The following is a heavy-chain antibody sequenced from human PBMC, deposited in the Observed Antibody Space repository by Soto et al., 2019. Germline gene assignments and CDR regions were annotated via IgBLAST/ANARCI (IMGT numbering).Heavy chain of an antibody. CDR2: IYSGGST. J-gene: IGHJ3*02. CDR1: GFTVSSNY. CDR3: ARGSPGDAFDI. D-gene: IGHD6-6*01. Sequence: GESLKISCAASGFTVSSNYMSWVRQAPGKGLEWVSVIYSGGSTYYADSVKGRFTISRDNSKNTLYLQMNSLRAEDTAVYYCARGSPGDAFDIWGQGTMVTVSS. V-gene: IGHV3-53*01.